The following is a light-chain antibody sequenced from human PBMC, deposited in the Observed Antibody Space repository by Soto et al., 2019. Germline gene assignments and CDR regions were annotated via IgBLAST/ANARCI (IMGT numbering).Light chain of an antibody. J-gene: IGLJ1*01. CDR2: EVS. Sequence: QSVLTQPPAASGSPGQSVTTSCTGTRSDVGGYNYVSWYQQHPGKAPKLVIYEVSKRPSGVPDRFSGSKSGNTASLTVSGLQADDEADYYCSSYAGSHNFGVFGTGTKVTVL. CDR1: RSDVGGYNY. CDR3: SSYAGSHNFGV. V-gene: IGLV2-8*01.